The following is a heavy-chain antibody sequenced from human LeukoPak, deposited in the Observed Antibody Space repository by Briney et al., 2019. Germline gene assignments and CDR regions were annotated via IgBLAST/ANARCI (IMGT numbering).Heavy chain of an antibody. D-gene: IGHD1-1*01. CDR2: MYYGGNT. J-gene: IGHJ4*02. Sequence: SETLSLTCTVSGGSISSYYWNWIRQPPGKGLEWIAYMYYGGNTNYNPSLRSRVTISIDTSKNQFSLKVRSVTAADTAVYYCARSEGERAAPWVLWGQGALVTVSS. V-gene: IGHV4-59*01. CDR3: ARSEGERAAPWVL. CDR1: GGSISSYY.